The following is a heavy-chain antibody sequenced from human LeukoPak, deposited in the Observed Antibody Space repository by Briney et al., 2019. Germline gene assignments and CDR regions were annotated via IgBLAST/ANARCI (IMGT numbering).Heavy chain of an antibody. CDR3: ARGGKYCSGGSCYSSHYFDY. J-gene: IGHJ4*02. CDR2: INHSGST. D-gene: IGHD2-15*01. Sequence: ETLSLTCTVSGGSISSYYWSWIRQPPGKGLEWIGEINHSGSTNYNPSLKSRVTISVDTSKNQFSLKLSSVTAADTAVYYCARGGKYCSGGSCYSSHYFDYWGQGTLVTVSS. V-gene: IGHV4-34*01. CDR1: GGSISSYY.